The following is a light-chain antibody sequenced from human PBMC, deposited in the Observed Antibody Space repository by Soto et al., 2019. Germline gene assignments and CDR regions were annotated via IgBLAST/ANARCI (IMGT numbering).Light chain of an antibody. Sequence: EIVLTQSPATLSLSPGERATLSCRASQSVSSYLAWYQQKPGQAPRLLIYDASNRATGIPGRFSGSGSGTDFTLTISRLEPEDFAVYYCQQRSNWPPTFGQGTKVEIK. CDR2: DAS. V-gene: IGKV3-11*01. CDR3: QQRSNWPPT. CDR1: QSVSSY. J-gene: IGKJ1*01.